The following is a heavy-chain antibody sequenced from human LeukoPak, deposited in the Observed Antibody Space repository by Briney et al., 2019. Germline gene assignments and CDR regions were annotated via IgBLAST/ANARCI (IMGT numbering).Heavy chain of an antibody. D-gene: IGHD3-10*01. J-gene: IGHJ3*02. CDR1: GGSISGSYYY. V-gene: IGHV4-39*01. Sequence: SETLSLTCTVSGGSISGSYYYWGWLRQPPGKGLEWIGTIYHSGRSTFSNPSLKSRVAMSLDTSKNHFSLNLTSVTAADTAIYYCARHRAKRLNDAFEIWGQGTVVSVSS. CDR2: IYHSGRST. CDR3: ARHRAKRLNDAFEI.